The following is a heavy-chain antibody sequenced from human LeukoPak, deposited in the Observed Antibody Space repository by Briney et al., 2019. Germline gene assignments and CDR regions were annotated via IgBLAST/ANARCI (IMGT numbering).Heavy chain of an antibody. J-gene: IGHJ4*02. CDR3: ARGSWSIAARPGDY. CDR2: ISSSSSYI. CDR1: GFTFSSYS. Sequence: PGGSLRLSCAASGFTFSSYSMNWVRQAPGKGLEWVSSISSSSSYIYYADSVKGRFTISRDNAKNSLYLQMNSLRAEDTAGYYCARGSWSIAARPGDYWGQGTLVTVSS. V-gene: IGHV3-21*01. D-gene: IGHD6-6*01.